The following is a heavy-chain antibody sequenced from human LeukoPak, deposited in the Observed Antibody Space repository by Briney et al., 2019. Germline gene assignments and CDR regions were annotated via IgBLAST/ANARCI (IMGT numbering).Heavy chain of an antibody. Sequence: SATVSFTASGGTFSIYAISWVRQAPGQGLEWMGGIIPIFGTANYAQKFQGRVTITADESTSTAYMELSSLRSEDTAVYYCARDLLEPQPHPSYYYYYGMDVWGQGTTVTVSS. CDR3: ARDLLEPQPHPSYYYYYGMDV. D-gene: IGHD1-14*01. V-gene: IGHV1-69*13. CDR1: GGTFSIYA. CDR2: IIPIFGTA. J-gene: IGHJ6*02.